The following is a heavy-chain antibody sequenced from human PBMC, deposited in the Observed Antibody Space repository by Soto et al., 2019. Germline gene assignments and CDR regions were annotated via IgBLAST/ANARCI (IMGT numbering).Heavy chain of an antibody. Sequence: QVQLVESGGGLVKPGGSLRLSCAASGFTFNDHYMTWIRQSPGKGLEWVSFISSDSTYTNTAASVKGRFTISRDNAKNLLIPQTSSLGAEDTAVYYCARDSTGSGLDYGMDVWGQGTTVAVSS. CDR2: ISSDSTYT. J-gene: IGHJ6*02. D-gene: IGHD3-10*01. CDR1: GFTFNDHY. CDR3: ARDSTGSGLDYGMDV. V-gene: IGHV3-11*06.